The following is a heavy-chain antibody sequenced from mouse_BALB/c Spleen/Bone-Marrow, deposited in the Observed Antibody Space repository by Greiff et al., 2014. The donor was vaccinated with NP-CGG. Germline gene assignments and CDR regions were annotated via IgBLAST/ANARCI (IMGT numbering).Heavy chain of an antibody. V-gene: IGHV1-4*01. D-gene: IGHD2-4*01. CDR2: INPSSDYT. CDR1: GYTFTSYT. Sequence: VQLQQSGAELARPGASVMMSCKASGYTFTSYTIHWVKQRPGQGLEWIGYINPSSDYTNYNQKFKDKATLTADKSSSTAYMQLSSLTSEDSAVYYCAREGLRAWFVYWGQGTLVTVSA. J-gene: IGHJ3*01. CDR3: AREGLRAWFVY.